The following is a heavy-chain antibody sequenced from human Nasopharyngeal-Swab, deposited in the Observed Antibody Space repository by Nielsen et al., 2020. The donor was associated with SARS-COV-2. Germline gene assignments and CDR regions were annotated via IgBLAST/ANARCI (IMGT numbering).Heavy chain of an antibody. CDR3: ARGVCVDDFWSGRFDY. CDR1: GFTVSGNF. D-gene: IGHD3-3*01. V-gene: IGHV3-53*01. Sequence: GESLKISCAASGFTVSGNFLTWVRQAPGKGLEWVSVIYSAGQTNYADSVKGRFTISRDNSKNTLYLQMNSLRAEDTAVYYCARGVCVDDFWSGRFDYWGQGTLVTVSS. CDR2: IYSAGQT. J-gene: IGHJ4*02.